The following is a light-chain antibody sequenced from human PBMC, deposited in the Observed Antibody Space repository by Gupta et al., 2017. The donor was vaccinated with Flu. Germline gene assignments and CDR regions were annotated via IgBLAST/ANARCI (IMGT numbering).Light chain of an antibody. J-gene: IGLJ2*01. CDR3: ASETPNSVV. CDR1: SNEGGGDNN. Sequence: QSITTSCTGTSNEGGGDNNVSWYQNNPASDRKLIIDEGRSRPSGGANCFSGYKSGTTAALXIXGLQTEXEDDYYCASETPNSVVFGGGTKLTVL. V-gene: IGLV2-14*01. CDR2: EGR.